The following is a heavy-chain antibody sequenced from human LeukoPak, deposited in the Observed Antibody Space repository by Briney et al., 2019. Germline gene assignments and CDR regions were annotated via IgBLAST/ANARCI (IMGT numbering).Heavy chain of an antibody. CDR1: GLTSSDYY. Sequence: TGGSLRLSCAASGLTSSDYYMNWIRQAPGKGLEWVSYISSSGSSMYYADSVKGRFTISRDNSKNSLYLQMNSLRAEDTAVYYCAAAYNWNAGSFDYWGQGTLVTVSS. J-gene: IGHJ4*02. CDR3: AAAYNWNAGSFDY. CDR2: ISSSGSSM. V-gene: IGHV3-11*04. D-gene: IGHD1-20*01.